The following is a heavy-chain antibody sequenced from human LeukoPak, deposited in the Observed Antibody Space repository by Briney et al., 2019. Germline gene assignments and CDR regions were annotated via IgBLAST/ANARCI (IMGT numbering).Heavy chain of an antibody. CDR3: ARPPGIAAAWFDP. CDR2: IYTSGST. J-gene: IGHJ5*02. CDR1: GGSISSGVNY. D-gene: IGHD6-13*01. V-gene: IGHV4-61*02. Sequence: SETLSLTCTVSGGSISSGVNYWSWIRQPAGKGLEWIGRIYTSGSTNYNPSLKSRVTIALDMSKNQFSLKVSSVTAADTAVYYCARPPGIAAAWFDPWGQGTLVTVSS.